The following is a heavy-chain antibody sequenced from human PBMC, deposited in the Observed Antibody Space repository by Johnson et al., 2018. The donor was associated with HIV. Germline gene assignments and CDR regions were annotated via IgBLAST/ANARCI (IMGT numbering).Heavy chain of an antibody. Sequence: QVQLVESGGGLVQPGGSLRLSCAVSGFIFSSYGMHWVRQAPGKGLEWVSVIYSGGSTYYADSVKGRFTISRDNSKNTLYLQMNSLRPEDTAVYYCARDGSTSCSDCFDAFDIWCQGTMVTVSS. CDR3: ARDGSTSCSDCFDAFDI. V-gene: IGHV3-NL1*01. D-gene: IGHD2-2*01. CDR2: IYSGGST. CDR1: GFIFSSYG. J-gene: IGHJ3*02.